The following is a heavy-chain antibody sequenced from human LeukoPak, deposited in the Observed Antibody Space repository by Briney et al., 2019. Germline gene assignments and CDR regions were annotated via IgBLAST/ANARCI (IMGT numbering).Heavy chain of an antibody. CDR1: GFTFSSYG. V-gene: IGHV3-30*03. CDR2: ISYDGSNK. CDR3: ARGTSGSYQM. D-gene: IGHD1-26*01. Sequence: GRSLRLSCAASGFTFSSYGMHWVRQAPGKGLEWVAVISYDGSNKYYADSVKGRFTISRDNARNSLYLQMNSLRAEDTSVYYCARGTSGSYQMGGQGTLVTVSS. J-gene: IGHJ4*02.